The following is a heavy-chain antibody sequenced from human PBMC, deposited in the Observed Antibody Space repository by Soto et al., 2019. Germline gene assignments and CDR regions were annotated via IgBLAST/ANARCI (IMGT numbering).Heavy chain of an antibody. CDR1: GYSFTSYW. J-gene: IGHJ6*02. D-gene: IGHD3-10*01. CDR3: ARGRTLTVGSGSYYSTIYYYYGMDV. CDR2: IYPGDSDT. V-gene: IGHV5-51*01. Sequence: PGESLKISCKGSGYSFTSYWIGWVRQMPGKGLEWMGIIYPGDSDTRYSPSFQGQVTISADKSISTAYLQWSSLKAADTAVYYCARGRTLTVGSGSYYSTIYYYYGMDVWGQGTTVTVSS.